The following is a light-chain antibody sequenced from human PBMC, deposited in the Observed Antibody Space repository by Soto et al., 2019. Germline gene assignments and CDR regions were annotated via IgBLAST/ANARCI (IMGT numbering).Light chain of an antibody. CDR3: AAWDDSLNGVV. CDR1: SSNIGSNT. CDR2: GNN. V-gene: IGLV1-44*01. Sequence: QSVLTQPPSASGTPGQRVTISSSGSSSNIGSNTVNWYQQLPGTAPKLLIYGNNQRPSGVPDRFSGSKSGTSASLAISGLQSEDEADYSCAAWDDSLNGVVFGGGTKLTVL. J-gene: IGLJ2*01.